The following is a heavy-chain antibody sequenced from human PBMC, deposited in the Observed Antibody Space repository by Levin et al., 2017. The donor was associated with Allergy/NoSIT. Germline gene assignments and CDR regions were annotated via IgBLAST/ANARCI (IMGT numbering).Heavy chain of an antibody. CDR1: GFTFSSYG. V-gene: IGHV3-33*01. D-gene: IGHD3-22*01. J-gene: IGHJ4*02. CDR2: IWYDGSNK. Sequence: GESLKISCAASGFTFSSYGMHWVRQAPGKGLEWVAVIWYDGSNKYYADSVKGRFTISRDNSKNTLYLQMNSLRAEDTAVYYCARDRIRRDYYDSSGYQGYFDYWGQGTLVTVSS. CDR3: ARDRIRRDYYDSSGYQGYFDY.